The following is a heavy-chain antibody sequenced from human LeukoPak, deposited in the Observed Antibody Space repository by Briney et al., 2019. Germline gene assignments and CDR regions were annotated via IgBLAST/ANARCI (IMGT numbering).Heavy chain of an antibody. V-gene: IGHV3-74*01. CDR3: ARVRGYDTSDFDY. D-gene: IGHD3-22*01. J-gene: IGHJ4*02. CDR1: GFTFSSFW. CDR2: IDTGGSST. Sequence: GGSLRLSCAASGFTFSSFWMHWVRQAPGKGLVWVSRIDTGGSSTTYADFVKGQFTISRDNGKNTLYLQMNSLRVEDTAVYYCARVRGYDTSDFDYWGQGTLVTVSS.